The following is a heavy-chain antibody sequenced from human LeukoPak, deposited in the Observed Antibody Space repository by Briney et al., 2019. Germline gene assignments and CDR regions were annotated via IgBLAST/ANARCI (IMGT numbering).Heavy chain of an antibody. CDR1: GGSISSGGYY. J-gene: IGHJ5*02. D-gene: IGHD6-19*01. Sequence: SETLSLTCTVSGGSISSGGYYWSWIRQPPGKGLEWIGYIYHSGSTYYNPSLKSRVTISVDRTKNQFSLKLSSVTAADTAVYYCARGGYSSGWYGAWGQGTLVTVSS. CDR3: ARGGYSSGWYGA. CDR2: IYHSGST. V-gene: IGHV4-30-2*01.